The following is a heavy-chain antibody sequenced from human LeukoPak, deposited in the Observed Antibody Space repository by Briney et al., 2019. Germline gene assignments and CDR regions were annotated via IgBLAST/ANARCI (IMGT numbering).Heavy chain of an antibody. D-gene: IGHD3-10*01. CDR1: GGSISSSSYY. V-gene: IGHV4-39*01. CDR2: IYYSGTT. J-gene: IGHJ3*02. CDR3: ARAGRTYGSGASDAFDI. Sequence: PSETLSLTCTVSGGSISSSSYYWGWIRQPPGKGLEWIGSIYYSGTTYYNPSLKSRVTISVDTSKNQFSLKLSSVTAADTAVYYCARAGRTYGSGASDAFDIWGQGTMVTVSS.